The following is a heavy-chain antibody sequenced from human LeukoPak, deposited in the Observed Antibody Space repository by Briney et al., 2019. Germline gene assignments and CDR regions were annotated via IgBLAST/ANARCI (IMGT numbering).Heavy chain of an antibody. J-gene: IGHJ4*02. CDR3: ASGKAGSWYPLMRY. D-gene: IGHD6-13*01. V-gene: IGHV3-21*01. Sequence: PGGSLRLSCAASGFTFSSYSMNWVRQAPGKGLELVSSISSSSSYIYYADSVKGRFTISRDNAKNSLYLQMNSLRAEDTAVYYCASGKAGSWYPLMRYWGQGTLVTVSS. CDR2: ISSSSSYI. CDR1: GFTFSSYS.